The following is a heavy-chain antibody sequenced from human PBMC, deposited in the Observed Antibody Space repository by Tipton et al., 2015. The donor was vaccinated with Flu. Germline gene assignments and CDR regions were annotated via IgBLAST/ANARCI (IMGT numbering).Heavy chain of an antibody. CDR2: VYYTGGT. J-gene: IGHJ3*02. Sequence: TLSLTCTVSGGSIGVTTYYWGWIRQPPGKGLEYIGSVYYTGGTYFNPSLKSRVTVSIDTSKKQFSLKLNPVTAADTAVYYCARLSLSFNAFDIWGQGTTVIVSS. CDR3: ARLSLSFNAFDI. D-gene: IGHD2/OR15-2a*01. V-gene: IGHV4-39*07. CDR1: GGSIGVTTYY.